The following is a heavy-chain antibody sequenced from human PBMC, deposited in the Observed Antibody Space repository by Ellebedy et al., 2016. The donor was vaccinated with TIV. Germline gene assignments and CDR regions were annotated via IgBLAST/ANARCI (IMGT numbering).Heavy chain of an antibody. V-gene: IGHV3-23*01. Sequence: GGSLRLXXAASEFTFSNYAMNWVRQAPGKGLEWVFIICGSFSSTYCADSVKDRFTISRDNSKNTLFLQMNSLRAEDTAVYYCARWNLPFDYWGQGTLVTVSS. D-gene: IGHD1-1*01. CDR1: EFTFSNYA. CDR2: ICGSFSST. J-gene: IGHJ4*02. CDR3: ARWNLPFDY.